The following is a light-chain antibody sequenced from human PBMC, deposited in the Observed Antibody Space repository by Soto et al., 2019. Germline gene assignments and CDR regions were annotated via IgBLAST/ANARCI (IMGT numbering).Light chain of an antibody. CDR1: QSISSW. CDR2: EAS. V-gene: IGKV1-5*01. CDR3: QHYQRFSRT. J-gene: IGKJ1*01. Sequence: DIQMTQSPSTLSASVGDRVTITCRASQSISSWLAWYQQKPGKAPKLLIHEASRLETGVPSRFSGSGSGTEFTLTISSLQPDDLATYYCQHYQRFSRTFGRGTKV.